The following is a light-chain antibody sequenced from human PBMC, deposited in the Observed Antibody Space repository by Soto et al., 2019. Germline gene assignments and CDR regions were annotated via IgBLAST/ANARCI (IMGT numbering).Light chain of an antibody. J-gene: IGKJ1*01. V-gene: IGKV3-20*01. CDR2: GAS. Sequence: EIVLTQSPGTLSLSPGEGATLSCRASQSVSTNLFACYQQKPGQAPRLIIYGASTRATGIPDRFSGSGSVKDVTFSSSRLETEDVAEYYGQQYGRTSWTFGQGTKVEIK. CDR3: QQYGRTSWT. CDR1: QSVSTNL.